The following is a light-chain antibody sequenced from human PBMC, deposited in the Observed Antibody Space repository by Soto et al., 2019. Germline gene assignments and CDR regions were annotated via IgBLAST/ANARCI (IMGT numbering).Light chain of an antibody. CDR2: KAA. V-gene: IGKV1-5*03. Sequence: DIQMTQSPSTLSASVGDRVTITCRASQSVNSWLAWYQQRPGQAPKLLIYKAAILENGVPSRFSGTGSGTEFTLTISGLQPDDVAAYYCQQYNNYSGTFGQGTKVDIK. CDR3: QQYNNYSGT. J-gene: IGKJ1*01. CDR1: QSVNSW.